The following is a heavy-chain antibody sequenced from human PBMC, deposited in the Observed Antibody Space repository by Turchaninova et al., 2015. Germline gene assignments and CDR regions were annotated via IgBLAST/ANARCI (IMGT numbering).Heavy chain of an antibody. Sequence: QVTLKESGPTLVKPTQSLTLTCTFSGFSLSTNEVGVGWIRQPPGKALEWLALINWYANKRFSPYLRRRPTITRQTFKNQVVLTMTNMDPVDTATYYCAHAAQNLIPFYFDYWGQGTLVTVSS. CDR3: AHAAQNLIPFYFDY. D-gene: IGHD3-16*01. CDR2: INWYANK. J-gene: IGHJ4*02. CDR1: GFSLSTNEVG. V-gene: IGHV2-5*01.